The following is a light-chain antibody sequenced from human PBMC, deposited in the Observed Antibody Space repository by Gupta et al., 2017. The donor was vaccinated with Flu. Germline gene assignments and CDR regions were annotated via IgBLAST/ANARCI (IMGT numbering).Light chain of an antibody. V-gene: IGKV3-20*01. J-gene: IGKJ3*01. CDR3: QQYGISTRFT. Sequence: ATFSWRASQSVDSSYIAWYHHKHGLAPRVLIYGASTRGTCIPDRFSGSGSGTDFTLPNSRREPEDFAVYYCQQYGISTRFTFGHGSTVDIK. CDR2: GAS. CDR1: QSVDSSY.